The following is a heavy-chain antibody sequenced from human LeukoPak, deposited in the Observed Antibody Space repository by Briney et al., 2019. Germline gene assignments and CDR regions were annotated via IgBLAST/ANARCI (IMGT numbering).Heavy chain of an antibody. V-gene: IGHV3-48*04. D-gene: IGHD3-3*01. CDR3: AKDTGDFWSGYYGVFDY. CDR2: ISSSSSTI. J-gene: IGHJ4*02. CDR1: GFTFSSYS. Sequence: GGSLRLSCAASGFTFSSYSMNWVRQAPEKGLEWVSYISSSSSTIYYADSVKGRFTISRDNSKNSLYLQMNSLRAEDTAVYYCAKDTGDFWSGYYGVFDYWGQGTLVTVSS.